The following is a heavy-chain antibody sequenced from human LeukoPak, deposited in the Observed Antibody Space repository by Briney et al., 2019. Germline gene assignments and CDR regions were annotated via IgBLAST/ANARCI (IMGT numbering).Heavy chain of an antibody. CDR3: ARDRQSVAETPFFDY. D-gene: IGHD6-19*01. Sequence: ASVKVSCKASGYTFTSYYMHWVRQAPGQGLEWMGIINPSGDSTSYAQKFQGRVTMTRDTSTSTVYMELSSLRSEDTAVYYCARDRQSVAETPFFDYWGQGTLVTVSS. J-gene: IGHJ4*02. CDR2: INPSGDST. CDR1: GYTFTSYY. V-gene: IGHV1-46*01.